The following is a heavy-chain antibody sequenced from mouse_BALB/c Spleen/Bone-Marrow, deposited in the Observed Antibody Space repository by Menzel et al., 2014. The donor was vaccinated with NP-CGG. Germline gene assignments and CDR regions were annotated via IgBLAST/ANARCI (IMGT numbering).Heavy chain of an antibody. D-gene: IGHD2-3*01. CDR2: INSNSGST. CDR3: ARDGYYVFYAMDY. V-gene: IGHV5-6-3*01. CDR1: GFTFSSYG. J-gene: IGHJ4*01. Sequence: EVKLMESGGGLVQPGGSLKLSCAASGFTFSSYGMSWVRQTPDKRMELVATINSNSGSTYYPDSVKGRFTISRDNAKNTLYLQMSSLKSEDTAMYYCARDGYYVFYAMDYWGQGTTVTVSS.